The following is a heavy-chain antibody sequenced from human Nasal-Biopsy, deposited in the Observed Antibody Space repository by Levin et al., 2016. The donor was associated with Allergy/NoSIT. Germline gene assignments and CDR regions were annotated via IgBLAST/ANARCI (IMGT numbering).Heavy chain of an antibody. D-gene: IGHD3-22*01. V-gene: IGHV4-34*01. J-gene: IGHJ5*02. CDR1: GGSFSGYY. CDR3: ARGGVGVTRDVWLDP. CDR2: INHSGST. Sequence: SETLSLTCAVYGGSFSGYYWSWIRQPPGKGLEWIGEINHSGSTNYNPSLTSRVTISMDTSKNQVSLTLNSLTAADTAVYYCARGGVGVTRDVWLDPWGQGILVTVSS.